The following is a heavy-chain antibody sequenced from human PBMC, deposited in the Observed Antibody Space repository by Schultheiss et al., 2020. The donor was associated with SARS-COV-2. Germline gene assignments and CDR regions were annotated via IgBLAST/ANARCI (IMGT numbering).Heavy chain of an antibody. CDR1: GFTFSSYS. J-gene: IGHJ5*02. D-gene: IGHD3-16*01. Sequence: GGSLRLSCAASGFTFSSYSMNWVRQAPGKGLEWVSSISSSGGYIYYADSVKGRFTISRDNSKNTLYLQMNSLRAEDTAVYYCARETTYTYNWFDPWGQGTLVTVSS. CDR3: ARETTYTYNWFDP. V-gene: IGHV3-21*04. CDR2: ISSSGGYI.